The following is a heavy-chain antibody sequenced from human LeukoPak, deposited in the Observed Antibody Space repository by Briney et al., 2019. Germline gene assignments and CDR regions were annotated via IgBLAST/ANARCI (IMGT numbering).Heavy chain of an antibody. D-gene: IGHD6-13*01. V-gene: IGHV1-18*01. CDR1: GYTFTSYG. J-gene: IGHJ1*01. Sequence: ASVKVSCKASGYTFTSYGTSWVRQAPGQGLEWMGWISAYNGNTNYAQKLQGRVTMTTDTSTSTAYMELRSLRSDDTAVYYCARDGWAAGRSSAEYFQHWGQGTLVTVSS. CDR3: ARDGWAAGRSSAEYFQH. CDR2: ISAYNGNT.